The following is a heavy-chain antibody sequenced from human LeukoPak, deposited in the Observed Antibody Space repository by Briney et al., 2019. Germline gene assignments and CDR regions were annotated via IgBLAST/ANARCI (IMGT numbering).Heavy chain of an antibody. CDR2: INPNSGGT. CDR1: GYTFTGYY. Sequence: GASVKVSCKASGYTFTGYYMHWVRQAPGQGLEWMGWINPNSGGTNYAQKFQGRVTMTRDTSISTAYMELSRLRSDDTAVYYCARAQADIVVVVAATPGFDYWGQGTLVTVSS. D-gene: IGHD2-15*01. CDR3: ARAQADIVVVVAATPGFDY. V-gene: IGHV1-2*02. J-gene: IGHJ4*02.